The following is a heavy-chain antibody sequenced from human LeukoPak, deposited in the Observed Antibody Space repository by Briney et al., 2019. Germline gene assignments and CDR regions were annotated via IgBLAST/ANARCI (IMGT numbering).Heavy chain of an antibody. Sequence: NPSETLSLTCGVSGGSISGTNWWSWVRPPPGQGLEWIGEISLAGQTNYNPSLNGRVTMSLDKSSNQLSLNLTSVTAADTATYYCSRESGAFCPFGYWGQGTLVIVSS. D-gene: IGHD1-26*01. CDR2: ISLAGQT. CDR1: GGSISGTNW. CDR3: SRESGAFCPFGY. J-gene: IGHJ4*02. V-gene: IGHV4/OR15-8*02.